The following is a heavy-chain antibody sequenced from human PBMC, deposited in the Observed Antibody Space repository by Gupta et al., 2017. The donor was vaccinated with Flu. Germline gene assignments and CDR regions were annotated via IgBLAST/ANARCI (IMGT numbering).Heavy chain of an antibody. Sequence: FSCVRQAPGQGLEWMRLLVHILGTAYSAHEFPGRVTITAEDSTPTVYIELSSLRSEVPAVYYCAKGRGVRGTAAAFDVWGQGTVFTVSS. J-gene: IGHJ3*01. V-gene: IGHV1-69*11. D-gene: IGHD1-1*01. CDR3: AKGRGVRGTAAAFDV. CDR2: LVHILGTA.